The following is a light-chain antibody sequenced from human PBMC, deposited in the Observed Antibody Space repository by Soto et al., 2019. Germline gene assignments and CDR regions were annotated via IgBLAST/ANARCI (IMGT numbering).Light chain of an antibody. CDR3: QQYNSYSWT. J-gene: IGKJ1*01. CDR1: QSISIW. CDR2: KAS. V-gene: IGKV1-5*03. Sequence: DSQMAQSPSTLSASVGERVTSTCRASQSISIWLAWYQQKPGKAPKLLVYKASSLESGVPSRFSGSGSGTEFTLTISSLQPDDFATYYCQQYNSYSWTFGQGTKVDIK.